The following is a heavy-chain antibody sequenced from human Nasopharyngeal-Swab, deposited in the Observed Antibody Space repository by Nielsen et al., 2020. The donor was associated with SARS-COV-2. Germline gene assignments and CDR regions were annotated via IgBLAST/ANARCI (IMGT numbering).Heavy chain of an antibody. CDR3: ARGEGITGTTPGAFDI. CDR2: INHSGST. Sequence: VRQMPGKGLEWIGEINHSGSTNYNPSLKSRVTISVDTSKNQFSLKLSSVTAADTAVYYCARGEGITGTTPGAFDIWGQGTMVTVPS. J-gene: IGHJ3*02. D-gene: IGHD1-7*01. V-gene: IGHV4-34*01.